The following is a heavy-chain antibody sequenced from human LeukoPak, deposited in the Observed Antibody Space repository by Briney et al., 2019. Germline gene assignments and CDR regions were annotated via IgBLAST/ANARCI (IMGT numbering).Heavy chain of an antibody. V-gene: IGHV3-33*01. D-gene: IGHD1/OR15-1a*01. Sequence: GGSLRLSCAASGFTFSSSGMHWVRQAPGKGLEWVAVIWHDGSNKGYADSARGRFTISRDNSKNTLYLQMDSLRAEDTAVYYCAREVGNSPFDYWGQGTQVSVSS. CDR2: IWHDGSNK. CDR3: AREVGNSPFDY. CDR1: GFTFSSSG. J-gene: IGHJ4*02.